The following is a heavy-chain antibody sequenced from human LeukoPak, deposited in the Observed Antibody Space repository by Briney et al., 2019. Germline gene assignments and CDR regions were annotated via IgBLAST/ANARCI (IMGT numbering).Heavy chain of an antibody. D-gene: IGHD2-15*01. V-gene: IGHV3-33*03. CDR1: GFTFSSYG. CDR3: AGWPIFSDAFHI. J-gene: IGHJ3*02. CDR2: IWYDGSNK. Sequence: GRSLRLSCAASGFTFSSYGMHWVRQAPGKGLEWVAVIWYDGSNKYYADSVKGRFTISRDNAKNSLYVQMNSLRAEDTAVYYCAGWPIFSDAFHIWGQGTMVTVSS.